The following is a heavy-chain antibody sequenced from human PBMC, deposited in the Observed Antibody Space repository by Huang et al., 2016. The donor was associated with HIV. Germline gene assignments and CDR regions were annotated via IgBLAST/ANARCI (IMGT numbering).Heavy chain of an antibody. Sequence: LLLRESGSGLVKTSETMSLSCTVAFASISGNPKYWTWVRQSPGKGLEGSASMHYGGRTYYNPSLKSRVSMSVDTSHNQHFSLTLASVTTADTAVYFCASGPVIVSISRFYFEQWGPGILVTV. V-gene: IGHV4-39*02. CDR2: MHYGGRT. CDR1: FASISGNPKY. CDR3: ASGPVIVSISRFYFEQ. J-gene: IGHJ4*02. D-gene: IGHD3-22*01.